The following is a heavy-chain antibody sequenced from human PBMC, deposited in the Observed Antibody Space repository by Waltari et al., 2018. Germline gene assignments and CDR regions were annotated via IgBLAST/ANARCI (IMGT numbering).Heavy chain of an antibody. CDR1: GFTFRGYC. V-gene: IGHV3-7*03. D-gene: IGHD3-22*01. CDR3: ARDGHATYYYDSSGYYLDY. J-gene: IGHJ4*02. CDR2: IKQDGSEK. Sequence: EVQLVESGGGLVQPGGSLSPSCAASGFTFRGYCMSWVRLAPGQGLEWVANIKQDGSEKYYVGSVKGRFTISRDNAKNSLYLQMNGLRAEDTAVYYCARDGHATYYYDSSGYYLDYGGQGTVVTVSS.